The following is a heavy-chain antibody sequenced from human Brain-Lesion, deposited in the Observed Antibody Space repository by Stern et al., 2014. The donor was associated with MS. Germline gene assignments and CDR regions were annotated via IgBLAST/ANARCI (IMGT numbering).Heavy chain of an antibody. J-gene: IGHJ4*02. CDR2: ITPFTGNT. V-gene: IGHV1-45*02. CDR3: AEGGSYGFVY. Sequence: QVQLVQSGAEVKKTGSSVKVSCKASGNTFTNRYLHWVRQAPGQALDWMGWITPFTGNTNYAQNFQDRVTMTMDRSMSTAYMDLSSLRSDDTAIYFCAEGGSYGFVYWGQGTLVTVSS. D-gene: IGHD4-17*01. CDR1: GNTFTNRY.